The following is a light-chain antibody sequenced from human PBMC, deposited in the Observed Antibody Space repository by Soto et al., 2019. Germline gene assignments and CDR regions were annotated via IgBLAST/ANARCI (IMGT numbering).Light chain of an antibody. V-gene: IGKV3-11*01. CDR2: DAS. CDR1: QRFYRY. J-gene: IGKJ1*01. Sequence: EIVLTQSPATLSLSPGEKAYLSFRARQRFYRYFSWDQQKPGQASRLLIYDASNRATGIPARFSGSGSGTDFTLTISSLEPDDFAVYYCQQRGNWPVTFGQGTRVDIK. CDR3: QQRGNWPVT.